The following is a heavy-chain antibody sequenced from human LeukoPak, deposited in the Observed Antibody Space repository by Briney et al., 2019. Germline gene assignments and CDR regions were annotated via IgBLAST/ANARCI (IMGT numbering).Heavy chain of an antibody. CDR1: GYTFTGYY. CDR2: INPNSGGT. D-gene: IGHD6-6*01. Sequence: ASVKVSCKASGYTFTGYYMHWVRQAPGQGLEWMGRINPNSGGTNYAQKFQGRVTMTRDTSISTAYMELSRLRSEDTAVYYCAREYSSSSTYYYYGMDVWGQGTTVTVSS. J-gene: IGHJ6*02. CDR3: AREYSSSSTYYYYGMDV. V-gene: IGHV1-2*06.